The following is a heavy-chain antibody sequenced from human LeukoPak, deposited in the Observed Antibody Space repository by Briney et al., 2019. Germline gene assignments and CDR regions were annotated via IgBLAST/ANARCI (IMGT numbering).Heavy chain of an antibody. CDR2: IYYSGST. V-gene: IGHV4-59*01. D-gene: IGHD1-26*01. Sequence: SETLSLTCTVSGGSITNYYWSWIRQPPGKGLEWIGYIYYSGSTNYNPSLKSRVTISVDTSKNQFSLKLTSVTAADTAVYYCARHSGRYHYAMDVWGQGTTVTVPS. J-gene: IGHJ6*02. CDR3: ARHSGRYHYAMDV. CDR1: GGSITNYY.